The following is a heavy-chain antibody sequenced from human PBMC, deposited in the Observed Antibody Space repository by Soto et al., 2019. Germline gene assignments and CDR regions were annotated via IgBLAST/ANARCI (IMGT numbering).Heavy chain of an antibody. CDR3: AKDRSLYSTDWCADF. CDR2: LSASGDTT. Sequence: EVQLLESGGDLVPPGGSLRLSCAVSGFTFSSFSMTWVRQAPGKGLEWVATLSASGDTTHYADSVTGLFFISRDNSKNSLYLQMNSLRAEDTAIYYCAKDRSLYSTDWCADFWGQGTLVTVSP. V-gene: IGHV3-23*01. J-gene: IGHJ4*02. D-gene: IGHD6-19*01. CDR1: GFTFSSFS.